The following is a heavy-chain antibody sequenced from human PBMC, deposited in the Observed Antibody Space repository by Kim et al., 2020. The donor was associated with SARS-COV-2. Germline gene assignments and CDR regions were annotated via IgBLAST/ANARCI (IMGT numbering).Heavy chain of an antibody. D-gene: IGHD6-13*01. Sequence: SETLSLTCTVSGGSISSYYWSWIRQPPGKGLEWIGYIYYSGSTNYNPSLKSRVTISVDTSKNQVSLKLSSVTAADTAVYYCARVEDAAAAGFDYFAYWGQETLVTVSS. V-gene: IGHV4-59*13. CDR3: ARVEDAAAAGFDYFAY. CDR1: GGSISSYY. J-gene: IGHJ4*02. CDR2: IYYSGST.